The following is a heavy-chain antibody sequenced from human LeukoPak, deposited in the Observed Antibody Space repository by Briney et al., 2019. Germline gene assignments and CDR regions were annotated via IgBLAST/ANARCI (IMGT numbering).Heavy chain of an antibody. D-gene: IGHD6-19*01. Sequence: GGSLRLSCAASGFSVSSNYMSWVGPAPGKGLKWVSVIYIDATTHYADSVKGRFTISKDNAKNTLYLQMNSLRAEDTAVYYCARSGWYGDYWGQGTQVTVSS. CDR1: GFSVSSNY. V-gene: IGHV3-53*01. CDR3: ARSGWYGDY. J-gene: IGHJ4*02. CDR2: IYIDATT.